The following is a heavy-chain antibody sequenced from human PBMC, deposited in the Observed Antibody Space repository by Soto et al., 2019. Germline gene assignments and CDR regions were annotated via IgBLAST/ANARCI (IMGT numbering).Heavy chain of an antibody. CDR2: INSDGSST. J-gene: IGHJ3*02. CDR1: GFTFSSYW. CDR3: ARDGYSGSYLGVFDI. Sequence: EVQLVESGGGLVQPGGSLRLSCAASGFTFSSYWMHWVRQAPGTGLVWVSRINSDGSSTSYADSVKGRFTISRDNAKNTLYLQMNSLGAEDTAVYYCARDGYSGSYLGVFDIWGQGTMVTVSS. V-gene: IGHV3-74*01. D-gene: IGHD1-26*01.